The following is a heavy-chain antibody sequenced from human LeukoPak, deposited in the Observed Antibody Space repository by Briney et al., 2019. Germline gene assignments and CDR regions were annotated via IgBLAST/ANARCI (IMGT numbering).Heavy chain of an antibody. J-gene: IGHJ3*02. CDR2: IYTSGST. V-gene: IGHV4-4*07. Sequence: PSETLSLTCTVSGGSISSYYWSWIRQPAGKGLQWIGRIYTSGSTNYNPSLKSRVTMSVDTSKNQFSLKLSSVTAADTAVYYCARGVTVTKTNAFDIWGQGTMATVSS. CDR3: ARGVTVTKTNAFDI. D-gene: IGHD4-17*01. CDR1: GGSISSYY.